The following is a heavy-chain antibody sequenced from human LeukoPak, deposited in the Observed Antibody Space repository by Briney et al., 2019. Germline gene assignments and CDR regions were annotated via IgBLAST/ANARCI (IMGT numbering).Heavy chain of an antibody. CDR3: ARMPDDYGDY. D-gene: IGHD2-2*01. CDR2: IYYSGST. CDR1: GGSISSSSYY. V-gene: IGHV4-39*01. Sequence: SETLSLTCTVSGGSISSSSYYWGWIRQPPGKGLEWIGSIYYSGSTYYNPSLKSRVTISVDTSKNQFSLKLSSVTAADTAVYYCARMPDDYGDYWGQGTLVTVSS. J-gene: IGHJ4*02.